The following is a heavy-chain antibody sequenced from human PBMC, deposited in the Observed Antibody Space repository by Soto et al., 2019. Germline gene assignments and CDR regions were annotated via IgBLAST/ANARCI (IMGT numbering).Heavy chain of an antibody. CDR1: GDSIISTNW. Sequence: PSETLSLTCAFSGDSIISTNWCNWVRQPPGKGLEWIGEIHHSGSTNYNPSLKSRVTISVDKSKNQVSLKLNSVTAADTAVYYCTRARQFCTSTSCYLDPWGQGTLVTVS. V-gene: IGHV4-4*02. CDR3: TRARQFCTSTSCYLDP. CDR2: IHHSGST. J-gene: IGHJ5*02. D-gene: IGHD2-2*01.